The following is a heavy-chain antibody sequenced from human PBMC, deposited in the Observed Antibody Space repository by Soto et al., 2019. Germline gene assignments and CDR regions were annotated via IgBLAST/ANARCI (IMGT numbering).Heavy chain of an antibody. V-gene: IGHV1-18*04. CDR3: ARPSGSYGDYAWSLAY. Sequence: QVQLVQSGAEVKKPGASVKVSCKASGYAFGGYAISWVRQAPGQGLEWMGWVSAYSGHTDYAQNLQGRVSMTTETSTSTAYMDLGSATSDDTAVYYCARPSGSYGDYAWSLAYWGQGTLVTVSS. D-gene: IGHD4-17*01. CDR2: VSAYSGHT. CDR1: GYAFGGYA. J-gene: IGHJ4*02.